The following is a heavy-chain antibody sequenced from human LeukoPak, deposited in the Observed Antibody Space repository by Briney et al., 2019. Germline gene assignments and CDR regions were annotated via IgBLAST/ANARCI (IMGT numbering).Heavy chain of an antibody. CDR2: IIPIFGTA. CDR1: GGTFSSYA. J-gene: IGHJ5*02. Sequence: GASVKVSCKASGGTFSSYAISWVRQAPGQGLEWMGGIIPIFGTANYAQKFQGRVTITADKSTSTAYMELSSLRSEDTAVYYCARIRYSSSWSTSGGHFDPWGQGTLVTVSS. CDR3: ARIRYSSSWSTSGGHFDP. V-gene: IGHV1-69*06. D-gene: IGHD6-13*01.